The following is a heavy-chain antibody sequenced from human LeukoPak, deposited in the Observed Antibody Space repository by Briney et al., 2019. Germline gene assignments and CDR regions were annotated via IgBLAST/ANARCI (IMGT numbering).Heavy chain of an antibody. Sequence: GGSLRLSCAASGFTFSSYGMHWVRQAPGKGLEWVAFIGHVAGDIFYADSVKGRFNISRDDAKGSVYLQMNSLRVDDTAVYFCARDPYTGSMFDYWGHGTLVTVSS. CDR2: IGHVAGDI. V-gene: IGHV3-21*01. CDR3: ARDPYTGSMFDY. J-gene: IGHJ4*01. D-gene: IGHD1-1*01. CDR1: GFTFSSYG.